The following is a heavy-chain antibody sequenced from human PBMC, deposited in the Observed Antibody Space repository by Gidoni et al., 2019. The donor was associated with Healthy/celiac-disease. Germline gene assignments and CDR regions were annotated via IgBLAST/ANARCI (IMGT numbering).Heavy chain of an antibody. CDR3: AKANYDQYDYYMDV. V-gene: IGHV3-23*01. CDR2: ISGSGGRT. CDR1: GFTFSSYA. Sequence: EVHLLESGVGLVQPGGSLRLSCSASGFTFSSYAMSWVRQAPGKGLEWVSAISGSGGRTYYADSVKGRFTISRDNYKNTLYLQMNSLRAEDTAVYYCAKANYDQYDYYMDVWGKGNTVTVSS. J-gene: IGHJ6*03. D-gene: IGHD5-12*01.